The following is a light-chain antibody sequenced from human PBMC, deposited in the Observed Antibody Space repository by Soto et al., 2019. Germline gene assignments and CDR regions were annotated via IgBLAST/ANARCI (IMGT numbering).Light chain of an antibody. CDR3: QQSYSSPPT. CDR1: QNTDSY. V-gene: IGKV1-39*01. CDR2: DAS. Sequence: DIQMTQSPPALSASVGDRVTITCRASQNTDSYLNWYQQKPGKAPELLIHDASSLQSGVPSRFSGSGSGTDFTLTISSXQPEDFAVYYCQQSYSSPPTFGQGTKVDIK. J-gene: IGKJ1*01.